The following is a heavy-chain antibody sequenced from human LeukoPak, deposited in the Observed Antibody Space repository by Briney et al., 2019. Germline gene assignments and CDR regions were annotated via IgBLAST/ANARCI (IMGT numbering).Heavy chain of an antibody. V-gene: IGHV4-61*01. D-gene: IGHD2-8*02. J-gene: IGHJ4*02. CDR3: ARGVLVGATGHHFAY. CDR1: GASVGSGIYY. Sequence: PSETLSLTCTVSGASVGSGIYYWSWIRQPPGEGLEWLGYVRSSGRTNYNPSLKSRVAILVDTPKNQFTLKVSSVTAADTAVYYCARGVLVGATGHHFAYWGQGSLVTVSS. CDR2: VRSSGRT.